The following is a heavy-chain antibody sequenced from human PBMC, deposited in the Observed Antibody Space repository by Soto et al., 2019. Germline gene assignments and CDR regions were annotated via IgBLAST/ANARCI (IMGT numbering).Heavy chain of an antibody. CDR2: IIPISDTT. CDR3: ARSQGSSTSLEIYYYYYYGMDA. Sequence: QVQLVQSGAEVKKPGSSVKVSCKASGGTFSSYAISWVRQAPGQGLEWMGGIIPISDTTNYAQKFQGRVTITADESTSTAYMELSSLRSEDTAVYYCARSQGSSTSLEIYYYYYYGMDAWGQVTTVTVSS. J-gene: IGHJ6*02. D-gene: IGHD2-2*01. CDR1: GGTFSSYA. V-gene: IGHV1-69*01.